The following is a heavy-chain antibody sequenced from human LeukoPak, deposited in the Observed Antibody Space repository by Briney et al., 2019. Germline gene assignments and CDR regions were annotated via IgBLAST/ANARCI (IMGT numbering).Heavy chain of an antibody. V-gene: IGHV4-31*03. CDR1: GGSISSGGYY. J-gene: IGHJ3*02. Sequence: PSETLSLTCTVSGGSISSGGYYWSWIRQHPGKGLEWIGYIYYSGSTYYNPSLKSRVTISVDTSKNQFSLKLSSVTAADTAVYYCARDLSTYYDFWSGSTSRAFDIWGQGTMATVSS. CDR2: IYYSGST. D-gene: IGHD3-3*01. CDR3: ARDLSTYYDFWSGSTSRAFDI.